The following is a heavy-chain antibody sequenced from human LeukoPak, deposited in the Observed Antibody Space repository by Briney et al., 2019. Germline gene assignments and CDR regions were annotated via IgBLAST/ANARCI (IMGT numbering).Heavy chain of an antibody. CDR2: ISGSGGST. V-gene: IGHV3-23*01. CDR1: GFTFSSYA. CDR3: ANNTAGYSSGWEYFQH. Sequence: PGGSLRLSCAASGFTFSSYAMSWVRQAPGKGLEWVSAISGSGGSTYYADSVKGRFTISRDNSKNTLYLQMNSLRAEDTAVYYCANNTAGYSSGWEYFQHWGQGTLVTVSS. D-gene: IGHD6-19*01. J-gene: IGHJ1*01.